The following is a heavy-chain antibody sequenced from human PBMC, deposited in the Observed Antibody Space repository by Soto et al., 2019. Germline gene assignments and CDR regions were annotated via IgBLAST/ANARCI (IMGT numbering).Heavy chain of an antibody. CDR3: ARGWLCEGWFDH. Sequence: QVQVVQSGAEVKKPGASVKVSCKASGYSFTDYYIHWVRQAPGQGLEWMGSINPSGGGTTYVEKFQGRVTMTSDTSTSTVYMELRSLRAEDTAVYYCARGWLCEGWFDHWGQGTLVTVSS. V-gene: IGHV1-46*01. CDR2: INPSGGGT. CDR1: GYSFTDYY. J-gene: IGHJ5*02. D-gene: IGHD2-2*01.